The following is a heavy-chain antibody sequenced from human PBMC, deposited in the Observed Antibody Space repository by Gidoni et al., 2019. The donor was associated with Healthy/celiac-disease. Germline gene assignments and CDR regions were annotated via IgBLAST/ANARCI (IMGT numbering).Heavy chain of an antibody. D-gene: IGHD5-12*01. CDR3: AKDHRWLQSPRIDY. J-gene: IGHJ4*02. V-gene: IGHV3-23*01. CDR2: ISGSGGST. Sequence: EVQLLESGGGLVQPGGSLRLSCAAPGFPFSSYAMSWVRQAPGKGLEWVSAISGSGGSTYYADSVKGRFTISRDNSKNTLYLQMNSLRAEDTAVYYCAKDHRWLQSPRIDYWGQGTLVTVSS. CDR1: GFPFSSYA.